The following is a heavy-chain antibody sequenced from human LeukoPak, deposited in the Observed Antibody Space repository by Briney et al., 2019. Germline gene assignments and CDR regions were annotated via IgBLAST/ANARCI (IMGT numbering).Heavy chain of an antibody. V-gene: IGHV4-34*01. CDR1: GGSFSGCY. CDR2: INHSGST. CDR3: ASDETLAAAGNDY. Sequence: SETLPLTCAVYGGSFSGCYWSWIRQPPGKELEWIGEINHSGSTNYNPSLKSRVTISVDTSKNQFSLKLSSVTAADTAVYYCASDETLAAAGNDYWGQGTLVTVSS. J-gene: IGHJ4*02. D-gene: IGHD6-13*01.